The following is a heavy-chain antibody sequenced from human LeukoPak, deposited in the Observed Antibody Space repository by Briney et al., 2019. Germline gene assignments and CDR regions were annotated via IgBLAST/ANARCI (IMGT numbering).Heavy chain of an antibody. CDR2: IRYDGSNK. V-gene: IGHV3-30*02. J-gene: IGHJ4*02. D-gene: IGHD3-22*01. Sequence: GGSLRLSCAASGFTFSSYGMHWVRQAPGKGLEWVAFIRYDGSNKYYADSVKGRFTISRDNSKNTLYLQMNSLRAEDTAVYYCARVEGYDSSGSLYYFDYWGQGTLVTVSS. CDR3: ARVEGYDSSGSLYYFDY. CDR1: GFTFSSYG.